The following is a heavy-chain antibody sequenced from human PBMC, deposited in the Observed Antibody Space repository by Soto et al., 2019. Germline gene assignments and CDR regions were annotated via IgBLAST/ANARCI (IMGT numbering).Heavy chain of an antibody. J-gene: IGHJ4*02. Sequence: ASVKVSCKASGGTLSSYTFSWVRQAPGQGLEWMGGVIPNLGVTNYAKKFQGRFTIVVDTSTSTAYMELYSLRYEDTAVYYCARDKGYCSDTRCPDFDYWGQGTLVTVSS. CDR3: ARDKGYCSDTRCPDFDY. V-gene: IGHV1-69*10. CDR1: GGTLSSYT. CDR2: VIPNLGVT. D-gene: IGHD2-15*01.